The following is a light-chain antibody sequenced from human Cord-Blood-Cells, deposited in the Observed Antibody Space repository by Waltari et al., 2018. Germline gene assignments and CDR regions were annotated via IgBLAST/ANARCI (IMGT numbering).Light chain of an antibody. CDR1: QSISSY. Sequence: QSPSSLSASVGDRVTIPCRASQSISSYLNWYQQKPGKAPKLLIYAASSLQSGVPSRFSGSGSGTDFTLTISSLQPEDFATYYCQQSYSTPITFGQGTRLEIK. CDR2: AAS. CDR3: QQSYSTPIT. J-gene: IGKJ5*01. V-gene: IGKV1-39*01.